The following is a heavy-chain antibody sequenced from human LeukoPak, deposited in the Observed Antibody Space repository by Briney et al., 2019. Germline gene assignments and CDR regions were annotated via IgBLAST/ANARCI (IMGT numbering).Heavy chain of an antibody. D-gene: IGHD3-10*01. Sequence: PGGSLRHSCAAPGFTFSSYAMSWVRQAPGKGLEWVSAISGSGGSTYYADSVKGRFTISRDNSKNTLYLQMNSLRAEDTAVYYCAKSYGSGSYYNYWGQGTLVTVSS. CDR1: GFTFSSYA. J-gene: IGHJ4*02. V-gene: IGHV3-23*01. CDR2: ISGSGGST. CDR3: AKSYGSGSYYNY.